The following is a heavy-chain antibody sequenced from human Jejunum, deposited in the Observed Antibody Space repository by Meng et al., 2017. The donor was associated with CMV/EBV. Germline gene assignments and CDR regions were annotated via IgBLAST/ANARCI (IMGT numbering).Heavy chain of an antibody. CDR1: GDSISSGDYS. V-gene: IGHV4-30-4*08. Sequence: GQLQGSGPRLVKPSQTLSLTCTVSGDSISSGDYSWNWIRQSPGKGLEWIGYIYYNGNAYYNPSLQSRVSISVDTSKNEFSLNLNSVTAADTALYFCARGGIFRGIDYWGQGTLVTVSS. J-gene: IGHJ4*02. CDR3: ARGGIFRGIDY. CDR2: IYYNGNA. D-gene: IGHD3-10*01.